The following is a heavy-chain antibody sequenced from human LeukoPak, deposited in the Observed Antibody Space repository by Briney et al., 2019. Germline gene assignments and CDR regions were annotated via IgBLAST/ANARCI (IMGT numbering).Heavy chain of an antibody. Sequence: GGSLRLSCAASGFTFYSYAMIWVRQAPGKGLEWVSSISQDGTTPFYADSVRGRFTISRDNSKNSLYLQMNSLRADDTAVYICATLSPPQTSIYLDYWGQGALVTVSS. D-gene: IGHD1-14*01. CDR2: ISQDGTTP. CDR3: ATLSPPQTSIYLDY. CDR1: GFTFYSYA. J-gene: IGHJ4*02. V-gene: IGHV3-23*01.